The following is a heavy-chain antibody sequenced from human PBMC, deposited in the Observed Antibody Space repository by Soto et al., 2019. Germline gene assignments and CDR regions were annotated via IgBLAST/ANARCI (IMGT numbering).Heavy chain of an antibody. CDR3: ARVRVVVGATIDS. CDR2: ITPLNGDT. V-gene: IGHV1-18*04. J-gene: IGHJ4*02. Sequence: ASVKVSCKASGYTFSSNSIHWVRQAPGQGLEWMGWITPLNGDTSYAQKFQGRVTMTTDTSTSTVFMELRSLRFDDTAVYYCARVRVVVGATIDSWGQGTLVTVSS. CDR1: GYTFSSNS. D-gene: IGHD2-15*01.